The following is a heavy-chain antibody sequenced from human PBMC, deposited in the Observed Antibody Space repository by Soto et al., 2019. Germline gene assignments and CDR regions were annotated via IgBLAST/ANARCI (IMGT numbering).Heavy chain of an antibody. CDR2: INAGNGNT. CDR3: ARPHFSSSYYFDY. V-gene: IGHV1-3*01. Sequence: QVQLVQSGAEVKKPGASVKVSCKASGYTFTSYAMHWVRQAPGQRLEWMGWINAGNGNTKYSQKFQDRVTITRDTSASTAYMELSSLRSEDTAVYYCARPHFSSSYYFDYWGQGTLVTVSS. CDR1: GYTFTSYA. D-gene: IGHD6-13*01. J-gene: IGHJ4*02.